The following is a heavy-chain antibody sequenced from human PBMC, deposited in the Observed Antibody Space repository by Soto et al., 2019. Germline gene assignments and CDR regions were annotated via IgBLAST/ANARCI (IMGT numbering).Heavy chain of an antibody. CDR1: GYTFTGYY. Sequence: ASVKVSCKASGYTFTGYYMHWVRQAPGQGLEWMGWINPNSGGTNYAQKFQGRVTMTRDTSISTAYMELSRLRSDDTAVYYCARVRDSSSEAFDIWGQGTMVTASS. CDR3: ARVRDSSSEAFDI. CDR2: INPNSGGT. J-gene: IGHJ3*02. V-gene: IGHV1-2*02. D-gene: IGHD6-6*01.